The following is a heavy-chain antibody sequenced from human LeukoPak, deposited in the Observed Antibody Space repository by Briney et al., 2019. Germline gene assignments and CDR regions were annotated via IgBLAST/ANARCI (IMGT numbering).Heavy chain of an antibody. CDR3: ARDFRMTTVTTHWFDP. V-gene: IGHV4-39*02. J-gene: IGHJ5*02. D-gene: IGHD4-17*01. CDR2: IYYSGNT. Sequence: SETLSLTCTVSGDSISTSNSYWGWIRQPPWKGLEWIGSIYYSGNTYYNASLKSRVTISVDTSKNQFSLKFTSVTAADTAVYYCARDFRMTTVTTHWFDPWGQGTLVTVSS. CDR1: GDSISTSNSY.